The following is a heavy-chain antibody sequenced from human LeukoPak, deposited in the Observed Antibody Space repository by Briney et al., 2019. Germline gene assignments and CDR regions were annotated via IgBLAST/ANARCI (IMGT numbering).Heavy chain of an antibody. CDR3: ARDLAWGAFDY. J-gene: IGHJ4*02. Sequence: PGGSLRLSCAASGFTVSSNYMSWVRQAPGKGLEWLSGISPRGGGTYYADSVKGRFTISRDDSKNTLSLQMNSLRVEDTAVYYCARDLAWGAFDYWGQGTLVTVSS. V-gene: IGHV3-23*01. CDR1: GFTVSSNY. D-gene: IGHD7-27*01. CDR2: ISPRGGGT.